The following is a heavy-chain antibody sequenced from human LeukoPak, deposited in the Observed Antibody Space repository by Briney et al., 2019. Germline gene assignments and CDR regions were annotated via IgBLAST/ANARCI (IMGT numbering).Heavy chain of an antibody. CDR3: ARVVTFGGVIVNFDY. CDR1: GGSISSSDYY. D-gene: IGHD3-16*02. J-gene: IGHJ4*02. V-gene: IGHV4-39*01. CDR2: IYYRGGT. Sequence: SETLSLTCTVSGGSISSSDYYWAWIRQPPGKGLEWIGIIYYRGGTSYNPSLKSRVTISVDTSKSQFSLNLSSVTAADTAVYYCARVVTFGGVIVNFDYWGQGTLVTVSS.